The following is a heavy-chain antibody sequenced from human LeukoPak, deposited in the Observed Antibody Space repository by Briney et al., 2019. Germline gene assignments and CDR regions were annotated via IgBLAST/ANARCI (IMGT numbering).Heavy chain of an antibody. CDR3: AREGYCSGGSCYSGVPDY. CDR1: GYTFTSYG. CDR2: ISAYNGNT. V-gene: IGHV1-18*01. Sequence: GASVKVSCKASGYTFTSYGISWVRQAPGQGLEWMGWISAYNGNTNYAQKLQGRVTMTTDTSTSTAYMELRSLRSDDTAVYYCAREGYCSGGSCYSGVPDYWGQGTLVTASS. D-gene: IGHD2-15*01. J-gene: IGHJ4*02.